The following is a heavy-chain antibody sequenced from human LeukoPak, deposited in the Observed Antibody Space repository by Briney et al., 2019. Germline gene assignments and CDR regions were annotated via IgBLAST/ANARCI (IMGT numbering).Heavy chain of an antibody. CDR1: GFTFSRYA. CDR3: ARDLGGPDY. J-gene: IGHJ4*02. CDR2: ISSDTPNK. V-gene: IGHV3-21*01. D-gene: IGHD3-16*01. Sequence: GGSLKLSCATSGFTFSRYAMNWIRQAPGKGLEWVSFISSDTPNKNYADSVKGRFTISRDNAKNSVYLQLNSLRAEDTAMYYCARDLGGPDYWGQGTLVTVSS.